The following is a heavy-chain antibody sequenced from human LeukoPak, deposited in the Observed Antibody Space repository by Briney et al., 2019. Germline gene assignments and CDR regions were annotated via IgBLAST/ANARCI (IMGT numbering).Heavy chain of an antibody. V-gene: IGHV3-48*01. CDR2: ISSSSSTI. Sequence: GGSLRLSCAASGFTFSSYSMNWVRQAPGKGLEWVSYISSSSSTIYYADSVKGRFTISRDNAKNSLYLQMNSLRAEDTAVYYCARDPYYYDSSGPSYFDYWGQGTLSPSPQ. J-gene: IGHJ4*02. CDR1: GFTFSSYS. CDR3: ARDPYYYDSSGPSYFDY. D-gene: IGHD3-22*01.